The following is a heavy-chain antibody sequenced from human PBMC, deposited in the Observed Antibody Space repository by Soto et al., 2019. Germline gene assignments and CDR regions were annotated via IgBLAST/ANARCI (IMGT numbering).Heavy chain of an antibody. CDR3: ARGGHSSSPRV. V-gene: IGHV4-59*08. Sequence: PSETLSLTCTVSGGSISSYYWSWIRQPPGKGLEWIGYIYYSGSTNYNPSLKSRVTISVDTSKNQFSLKLSSVTAADTAVYYCARGGHSSSPRVWGQGTLVTVSS. D-gene: IGHD6-6*01. CDR1: GGSISSYY. CDR2: IYYSGST. J-gene: IGHJ4*02.